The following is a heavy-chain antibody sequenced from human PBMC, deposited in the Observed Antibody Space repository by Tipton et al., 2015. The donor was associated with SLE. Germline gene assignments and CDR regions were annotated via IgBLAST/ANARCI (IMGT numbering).Heavy chain of an antibody. CDR1: GGSISSGGYY. CDR3: ARATDWNLSPDV. J-gene: IGHJ6*04. V-gene: IGHV4-31*03. CDR2: IYYSGNT. D-gene: IGHD1-7*01. Sequence: TLSLTCTVSGGSISSGGYYWTWIRQLPGKGLEWIGYIYYSGNTYYNPSLGSRLTISVDTSKDQFSLRLTSVTAADTAVYYCARATDWNLSPDVWGNGTTVTVSS.